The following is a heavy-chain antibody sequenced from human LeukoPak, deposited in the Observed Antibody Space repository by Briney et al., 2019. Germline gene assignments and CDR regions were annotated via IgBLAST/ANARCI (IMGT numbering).Heavy chain of an antibody. CDR3: ARGGGSYGMDV. CDR2: INPNSGGT. D-gene: IGHD1-26*01. Sequence: ASVKVSCKASGYTFTGYYMHWVPQAPARGRAWMGWINPNSGGTNYAQKVQGRVTMTRDTSISTAYMELSRLRSDDTDVYYCARGGGSYGMDVWGQGTTVTVSS. J-gene: IGHJ6*02. CDR1: GYTFTGYY. V-gene: IGHV1-2*02.